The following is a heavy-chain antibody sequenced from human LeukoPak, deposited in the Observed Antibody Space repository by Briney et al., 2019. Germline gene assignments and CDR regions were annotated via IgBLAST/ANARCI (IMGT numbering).Heavy chain of an antibody. CDR2: INHSGST. CDR3: AREQDGSGSYSDYYYYYGMDV. Sequence: SETLSLTCTVSGGSISSYYWSWIRQPPGKGLEWIGEINHSGSTNYNPSLKSRVTISVDTSKNQFSLKLSSVTAADTAVYYCAREQDGSGSYSDYYYYYGMDVWGQGTAVTVSS. J-gene: IGHJ6*02. CDR1: GGSISSYY. D-gene: IGHD3-10*01. V-gene: IGHV4-34*01.